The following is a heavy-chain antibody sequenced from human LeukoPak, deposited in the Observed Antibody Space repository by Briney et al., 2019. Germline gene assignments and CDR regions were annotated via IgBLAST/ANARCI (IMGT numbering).Heavy chain of an antibody. V-gene: IGHV1-2*04. J-gene: IGHJ6*02. Sequence: ASVKVSCKASGYTFTGYYMHWVRQAPGHGLEWMGWINPNSGGTNYAQKFQGWVTMTRDTSISTAYMELSRLRSDDTAVYYCARGPSVSVWCMLYSDEQISCAYYGMDVWGQGTTVTVSS. CDR1: GYTFTGYY. CDR2: INPNSGGT. CDR3: ARGPSVSVWCMLYSDEQISCAYYGMDV. D-gene: IGHD2-8*01.